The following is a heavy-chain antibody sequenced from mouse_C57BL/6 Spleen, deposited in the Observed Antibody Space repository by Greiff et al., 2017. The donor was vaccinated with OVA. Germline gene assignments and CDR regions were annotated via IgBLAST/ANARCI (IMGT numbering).Heavy chain of an antibody. V-gene: IGHV5-4*01. CDR1: GFTFSSYA. Sequence: EVQLMESGGGLVKPGGSLKLSCAASGFTFSSYAMSWVRQTPEKRLEWVATISDGGSYTYYPDNLKGRFTISRDHAKNNLYLQMSHLKSEDTAMDYCASARYYGSSQYYYAMDYWGQGTSVTVSS. D-gene: IGHD1-1*01. CDR3: ASARYYGSSQYYYAMDY. CDR2: ISDGGSYT. J-gene: IGHJ4*01.